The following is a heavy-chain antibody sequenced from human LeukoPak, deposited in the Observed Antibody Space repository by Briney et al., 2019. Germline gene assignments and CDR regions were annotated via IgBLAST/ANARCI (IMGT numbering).Heavy chain of an antibody. Sequence: SETLSLTCTVSGGSISSGDYYWSWIRQPPGKGLEWIGYIYYSGSTYYNPSLKSRVTISVGTSKNQFSLKLSSVTAADTAVYYCARDVRGYYDSSGYYYFDYWGQGTLVTVSS. CDR1: GGSISSGDYY. CDR2: IYYSGST. D-gene: IGHD3-22*01. J-gene: IGHJ4*02. V-gene: IGHV4-30-4*01. CDR3: ARDVRGYYDSSGYYYFDY.